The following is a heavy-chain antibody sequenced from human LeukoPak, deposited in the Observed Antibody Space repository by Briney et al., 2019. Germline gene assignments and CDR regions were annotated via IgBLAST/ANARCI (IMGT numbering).Heavy chain of an antibody. D-gene: IGHD5-18*01. CDR1: GYSFTCYW. V-gene: IGHV5-51*01. Sequence: GESLKISCXGSGYSFTCYWIGWVRQMAGKGLEWMGIIYPGDSDTRYSPSFQGQVTISADKSISTAYLQWSSLKASDTAMYYCARYVDTAMATGAFDIWGQGTMVTVSS. CDR3: ARYVDTAMATGAFDI. CDR2: IYPGDSDT. J-gene: IGHJ3*02.